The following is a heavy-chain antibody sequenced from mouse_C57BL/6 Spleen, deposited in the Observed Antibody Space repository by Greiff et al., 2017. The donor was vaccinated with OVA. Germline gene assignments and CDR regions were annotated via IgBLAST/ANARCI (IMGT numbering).Heavy chain of an antibody. CDR1: GYAFSSYW. CDR2: IYPGDGDT. D-gene: IGHD1-1*01. CDR3: ARGVTTVSYAMDY. J-gene: IGHJ4*01. V-gene: IGHV1-80*01. Sequence: QVQLQQSGAELVKPGASVKISCKASGYAFSSYWMNWVKQRPGKGLEWIGQIYPGDGDTNYNGKFKGKATLTADKSSSTAYMQLSSLTSEDSAVYFCARGVTTVSYAMDYWGQGTSVTVSS.